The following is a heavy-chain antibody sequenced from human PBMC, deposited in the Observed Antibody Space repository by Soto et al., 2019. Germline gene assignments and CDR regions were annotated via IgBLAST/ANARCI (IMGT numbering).Heavy chain of an antibody. Sequence: QVTLKESGPVLVKPTETRTLTCTVSGFSLSNARMGVSWIRQPPGKALEWLAHIFSTDEKSYSTSLKSRLTISKDTSKRQVVLTMTNMDXXXTAXXXXARXXWXXXXXXXYSFDYWGQGTLVTVSS. J-gene: IGHJ4*02. CDR2: IFSTDEK. CDR3: ARXXWXXXXXXXYSFDY. V-gene: IGHV2-26*01. CDR1: GFSLSNARMG.